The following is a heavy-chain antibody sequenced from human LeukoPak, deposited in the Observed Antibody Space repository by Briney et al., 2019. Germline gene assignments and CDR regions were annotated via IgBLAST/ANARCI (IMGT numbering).Heavy chain of an antibody. V-gene: IGHV4-39*01. CDR3: ARYSYGKYYFDY. CDR1: GGSISSYY. J-gene: IGHJ4*02. D-gene: IGHD5-18*01. Sequence: PSETLSLTCTVSGGSISSYYWSWIRQPPGKGLEWIGSIYYSGSTYYNPSLKSRVTISVDTSKNQFSLKLSSVTAADTAVYYCARYSYGKYYFDYWGQGTLVTVSS. CDR2: IYYSGST.